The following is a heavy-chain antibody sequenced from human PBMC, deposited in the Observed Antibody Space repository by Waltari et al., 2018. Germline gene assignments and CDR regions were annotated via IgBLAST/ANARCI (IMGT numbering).Heavy chain of an antibody. V-gene: IGHV3-23*01. Sequence: EVQLLESGGGLVQPGGSLRLSCAASGFTFSSYAMSWVRQAPGKGLEWVSAISGSGGSTYYADSVKGRFTISRDNSKNTLYLQMNSLRAEDTAVYYCAKDLRGRDHGGGWFDPWGQGTLVTVSS. CDR2: ISGSGGST. CDR1: GFTFSSYA. CDR3: AKDLRGRDHGGGWFDP. J-gene: IGHJ5*02. D-gene: IGHD3-16*01.